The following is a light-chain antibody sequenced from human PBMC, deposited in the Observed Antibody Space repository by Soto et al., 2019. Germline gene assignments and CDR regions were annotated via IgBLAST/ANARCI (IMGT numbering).Light chain of an antibody. Sequence: QSALTQPASVSGSPGQSITISCTGTSSDVGGYNYVSWYQQYPGKAPKLMIFEVSNRPSGVSNRFSGSKSGNTASLTISGLQAEDEADYYCSLYTSGSTPVVFGGGTKLTVL. V-gene: IGLV2-14*01. CDR3: SLYTSGSTPVV. J-gene: IGLJ2*01. CDR1: SSDVGGYNY. CDR2: EVS.